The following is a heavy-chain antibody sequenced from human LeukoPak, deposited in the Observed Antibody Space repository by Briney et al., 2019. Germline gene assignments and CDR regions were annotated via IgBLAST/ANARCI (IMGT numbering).Heavy chain of an antibody. D-gene: IGHD3-10*01. J-gene: IGHJ4*02. CDR3: AKDLGVRGVLDY. CDR1: GFTFSSYG. CDR2: ISYDGSNK. V-gene: IGHV3-30*18. Sequence: PGGSLRLSCAASGFTFSSYGMHWVRQAPGKGLEWVAVISYDGSNKYYADSVKGRFTISRDNSKNTLYLQMNSLRAEDTAVYYCAKDLGVRGVLDYWGQGTLVTVSS.